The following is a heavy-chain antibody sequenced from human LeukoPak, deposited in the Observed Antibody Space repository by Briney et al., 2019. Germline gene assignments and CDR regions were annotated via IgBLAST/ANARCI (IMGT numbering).Heavy chain of an antibody. Sequence: SETLSLTCNVSGGSISSSTYYWGWIRQPPGKGLEYIASIDYSGSTYYNPSLKSRVTISVDTSKNQFSLKLSSVTAADTAVYYCARGSPYHFWGQGTLVTVSS. CDR1: GGSISSSTYY. J-gene: IGHJ4*02. CDR3: ARGSPYHF. D-gene: IGHD2-2*01. CDR2: IDYSGST. V-gene: IGHV4-39*01.